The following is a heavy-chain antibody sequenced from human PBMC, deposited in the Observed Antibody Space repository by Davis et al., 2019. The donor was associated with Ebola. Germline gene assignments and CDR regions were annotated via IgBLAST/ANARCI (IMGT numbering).Heavy chain of an antibody. V-gene: IGHV3-11*04. CDR3: TSRYEANYDYSWGSYRYNSVY. CDR1: GFTVSSNY. D-gene: IGHD3-16*02. CDR2: ISGSGNTI. J-gene: IGHJ4*02. Sequence: PGGSLRLSCAASGFTVSSNYMSWVRQAPGKGLEWVSYISGSGNTIYYADSVKGRFTIPRDNAKNSLYLQMNSLRADDTGVYYCTSRYEANYDYSWGSYRYNSVYWGQGTLVTVSS.